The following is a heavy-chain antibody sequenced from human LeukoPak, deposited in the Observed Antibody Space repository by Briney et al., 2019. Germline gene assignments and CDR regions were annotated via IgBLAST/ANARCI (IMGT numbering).Heavy chain of an antibody. V-gene: IGHV4-31*03. CDR2: IYYSGST. D-gene: IGHD5-18*01. Sequence: PSETLSLTCTVSGGSISSGGYYWSWIRQHPGKGLEWIGYIYYSGSTYYNPSLKSRVTISVDTSKNQFSLRLSSVTAADTAVYYCARSAEVGYSYGYGWDYFDYWGQGTLVTVSS. J-gene: IGHJ4*02. CDR1: GGSISSGGYY. CDR3: ARSAEVGYSYGYGWDYFDY.